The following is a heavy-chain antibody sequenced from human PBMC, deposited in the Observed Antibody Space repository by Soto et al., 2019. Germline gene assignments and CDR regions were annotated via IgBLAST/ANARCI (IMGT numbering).Heavy chain of an antibody. CDR1: GGSVSSGPYH. CDR2: ISDSGTA. J-gene: IGHJ4*02. V-gene: IGHV4-61*01. CDR3: MRSHGAY. D-gene: IGHD2-8*01. Sequence: QVQLQESGPGLVKTSETLSLTCTVSGGSVSSGPYHWNWVRQPPGKGLEWIGHISDSGTANYNPSLSGRVTMATDTSMNQFSLRLTSVTAADTAVYYCMRSHGAYWGQGALVTVSP.